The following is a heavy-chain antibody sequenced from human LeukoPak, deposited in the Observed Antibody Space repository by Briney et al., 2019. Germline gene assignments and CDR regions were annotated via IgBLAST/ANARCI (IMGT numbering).Heavy chain of an antibody. V-gene: IGHV4-59*01. J-gene: IGHJ3*02. Sequence: TSETLSLTCTVSGGSISSYYWSWIRQPPGKGLEWIGYIYYSGSTNYNPSLKSRVTISVDTSKNQFSLKLSSVTAADTAVYYCARVPVDTAMTHAFDIWGQGTMVTVSS. CDR2: IYYSGST. CDR1: GGSISSYY. CDR3: ARVPVDTAMTHAFDI. D-gene: IGHD5-18*01.